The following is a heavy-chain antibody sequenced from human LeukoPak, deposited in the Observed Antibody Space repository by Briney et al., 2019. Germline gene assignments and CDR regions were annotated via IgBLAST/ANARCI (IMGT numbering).Heavy chain of an antibody. V-gene: IGHV1-69*13. D-gene: IGHD3-16*01. Sequence: SVKVSCKASGGTFSSYAISWVRQAPGQGLEWMGGIIPIFGTANYAQKFQGRVTITADESTSTAYMELSSLRSEDTAVYYCAISMIRVPAYYYYYMDVWGKGTTVTVSS. J-gene: IGHJ6*03. CDR2: IIPIFGTA. CDR1: GGTFSSYA. CDR3: AISMIRVPAYYYYYMDV.